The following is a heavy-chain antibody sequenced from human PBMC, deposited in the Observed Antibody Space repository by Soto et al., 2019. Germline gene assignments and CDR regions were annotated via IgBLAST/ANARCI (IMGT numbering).Heavy chain of an antibody. V-gene: IGHV2-5*02. D-gene: IGHD3-16*02. J-gene: IGHJ3*01. CDR2: IYWDDDK. CDR3: AQSHHYDYVWGSYRWDAFDL. Sequence: QITLKESGPTLVKPTQTLTLTCTFSGFSLSTSGVGVGWIRQPPGKALEWLALIYWDDDKRYSPSLKSRLTITTDTATHHVVLTMTSMDPVDTATYYCAQSHHYDYVWGSYRWDAFDLWGQGTMVTVSS. CDR1: GFSLSTSGVG.